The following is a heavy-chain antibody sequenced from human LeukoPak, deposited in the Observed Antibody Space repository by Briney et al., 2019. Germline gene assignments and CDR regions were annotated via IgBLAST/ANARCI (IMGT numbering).Heavy chain of an antibody. Sequence: ASVKVSCKASGYTFIGYYMHWVRRAPGQGLEWMGWINPNSGGTNYAQKFQGRVTMTRDTSISTAYMELSRLRSDDTAVYYCARDLYYYDSSGYVDYWGQGTLVTVSS. CDR2: INPNSGGT. V-gene: IGHV1-2*02. J-gene: IGHJ4*02. CDR1: GYTFIGYY. CDR3: ARDLYYYDSSGYVDY. D-gene: IGHD3-22*01.